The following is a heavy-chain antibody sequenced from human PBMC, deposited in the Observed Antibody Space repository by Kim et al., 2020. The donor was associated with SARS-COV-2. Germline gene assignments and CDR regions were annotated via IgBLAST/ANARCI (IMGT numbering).Heavy chain of an antibody. D-gene: IGHD3-10*01. CDR1: GFTFSSYS. CDR2: ISSSSSYI. J-gene: IGHJ3*02. V-gene: IGHV3-21*01. Sequence: GGSLRLSCAASGFTFSSYSMNWVRQAPGKGLEWVSSISSSSSYIYYADSVKGRFTISRDNAKNSLYLQMNSLRAEDTAVYYCARGLAIWFGEFYDAFDIWGQGTMVTVSS. CDR3: ARGLAIWFGEFYDAFDI.